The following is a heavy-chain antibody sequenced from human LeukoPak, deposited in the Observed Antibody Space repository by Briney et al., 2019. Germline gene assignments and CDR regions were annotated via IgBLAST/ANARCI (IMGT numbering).Heavy chain of an antibody. V-gene: IGHV3-23*01. CDR1: GFTFSSYG. D-gene: IGHD1-14*01. Sequence: GGSLRLSCAASGFTFSSYGMSWVRQAPGKGLEWVSAISGSGGSTYYADSVKGRFTISRDNFKNTLYLQMNSLRAEDTAVYYCAKAPTRQQPGGAFDIWGQGTMVTVSS. J-gene: IGHJ3*02. CDR3: AKAPTRQQPGGAFDI. CDR2: ISGSGGST.